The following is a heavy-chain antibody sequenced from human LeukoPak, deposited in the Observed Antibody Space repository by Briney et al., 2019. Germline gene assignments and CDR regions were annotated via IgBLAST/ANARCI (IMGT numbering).Heavy chain of an antibody. Sequence: PSETLSLTCTVSGGSISSSSYYWGWIRQSPGKGLEWIGSIYYSGSTYYNPSLKSRVTISVDTSKNQFSLKLSSVTAADTAVYYCARVRYSGYDWGGDFDYWGQGTLVTVSS. D-gene: IGHD5-12*01. CDR1: GGSISSSSYY. CDR3: ARVRYSGYDWGGDFDY. J-gene: IGHJ4*02. V-gene: IGHV4-39*02. CDR2: IYYSGST.